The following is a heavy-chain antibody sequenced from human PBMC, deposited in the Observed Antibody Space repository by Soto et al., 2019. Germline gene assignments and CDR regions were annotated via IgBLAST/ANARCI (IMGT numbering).Heavy chain of an antibody. Sequence: QVQLVESGGGVVQPGRSLRLSCAASGFTFSSYGMQWVRQAPGKGLEWVAVIRHDESNKYYVDSVKGRFTISRDNSKNTLYLQMNSLRAEDTAVYYCERDSKRFGYHYYGMDVWGQGTTVTVS. D-gene: IGHD3-10*01. CDR2: IRHDESNK. J-gene: IGHJ6*02. CDR1: GFTFSSYG. CDR3: ERDSKRFGYHYYGMDV. V-gene: IGHV3-33*01.